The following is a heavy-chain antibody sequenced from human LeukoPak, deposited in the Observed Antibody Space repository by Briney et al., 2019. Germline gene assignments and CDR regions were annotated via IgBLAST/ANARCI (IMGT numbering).Heavy chain of an antibody. CDR3: ARGGYRSGWDHDAFDI. D-gene: IGHD6-19*01. CDR1: GGSISSYY. CDR2: IYYSGST. Sequence: SETLSLTCTVSGGSISSYYWSWIRQPPGKGLEWIGYIYYSGSTNYNPSLKSRVTISVDTSKNQFSLKLNSVTAADTAVYYCARGGYRSGWDHDAFDIWGQGTMVTVSS. V-gene: IGHV4-59*01. J-gene: IGHJ3*02.